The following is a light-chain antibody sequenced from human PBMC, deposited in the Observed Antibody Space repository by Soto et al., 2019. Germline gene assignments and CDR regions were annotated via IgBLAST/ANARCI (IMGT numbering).Light chain of an antibody. Sequence: VFTQSPGTLSLSPGDRATLSCRASQSVSSNYLAWYQQKPCQAPRLIIYGASSRATGIPARFSGSGSGTEFTLTISSLQSEDFAVYYCQQYNNWPPITFGQGTRLEIK. V-gene: IGKV3-15*01. CDR3: QQYNNWPPIT. CDR2: GAS. J-gene: IGKJ5*01. CDR1: QSVSSN.